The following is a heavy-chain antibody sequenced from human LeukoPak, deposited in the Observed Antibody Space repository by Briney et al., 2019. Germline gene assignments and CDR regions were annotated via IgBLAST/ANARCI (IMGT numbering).Heavy chain of an antibody. D-gene: IGHD3-10*01. CDR2: MNPNSGNT. CDR1: RYTFTNYA. J-gene: IGHJ3*02. V-gene: IGHV1-8*03. Sequence: ASVKVSCKASRYTFTNYAINWARQATGQGLEWMGWMNPNSGNTGYAQKFQGRVTITRNTSISTAYMELSSLRSEDTAVYYCARRFGELLSHAFDIWGQGTMVTVSS. CDR3: ARRFGELLSHAFDI.